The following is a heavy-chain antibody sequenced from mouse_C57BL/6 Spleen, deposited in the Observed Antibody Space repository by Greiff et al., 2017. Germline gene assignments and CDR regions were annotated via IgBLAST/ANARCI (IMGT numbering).Heavy chain of an antibody. CDR3: ASSFITTVVATPFDY. V-gene: IGHV1-54*01. J-gene: IGHJ2*01. CDR1: GYAFTNYL. D-gene: IGHD1-1*01. Sequence: VQLQQSGAELVRPGTSVKVSCKASGYAFTNYLIEWVKQRPGQGLEWIGVINPGSGGTNYNEKFKGKATLTADKSSSTAYMQLSSLTSEDSAVYFCASSFITTVVATPFDYWGQGTTLTVSS. CDR2: INPGSGGT.